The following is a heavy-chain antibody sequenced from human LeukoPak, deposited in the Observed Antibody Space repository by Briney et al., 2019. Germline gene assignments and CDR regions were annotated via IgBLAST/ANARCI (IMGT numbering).Heavy chain of an antibody. J-gene: IGHJ6*03. CDR3: ARVLAIFGLDTTDFYMDV. CDR2: TSGSI. D-gene: IGHD3/OR15-3a*01. V-gene: IGHV4-59*11. CDR1: GASISSHC. Sequence: ESSETLSLTCAVSGASISSHCWSWIRQPPGKGLEWIGYTSGSISDNPSLKSRVAVSVDPSQNQVSLSLTSVTAADTAVYYCARVLAIFGLDTTDFYMDVWGKGTTVTVSS.